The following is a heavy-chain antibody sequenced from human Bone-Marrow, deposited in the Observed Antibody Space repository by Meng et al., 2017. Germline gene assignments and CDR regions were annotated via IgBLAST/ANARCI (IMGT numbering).Heavy chain of an antibody. D-gene: IGHD2-15*01. Sequence: ASVQVSCKASGYTFTGYYMHWVRQAPGQGLEWMGWINPNSGGTNYAQKFQGRVTMTRDTSISTAYMDLSRLRSDDTAVYYCAREVNNIVVVVAATRSRGAFDIWGQGTMVTVSS. J-gene: IGHJ3*02. CDR3: AREVNNIVVVVAATRSRGAFDI. CDR2: INPNSGGT. V-gene: IGHV1-2*02. CDR1: GYTFTGYY.